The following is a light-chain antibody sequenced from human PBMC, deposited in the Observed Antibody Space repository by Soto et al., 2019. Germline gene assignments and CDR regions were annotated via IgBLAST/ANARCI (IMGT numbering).Light chain of an antibody. CDR3: SSYTCSPNYV. CDR1: SIDIAPYNY. J-gene: IGLJ1*01. Sequence: QSALTQPASVSGSPGQSPTISCTGTSIDIAPYNYVSWYQQHPGKAPKLIIYEVSYRPSGISNRFSGSKSGNTASLTISGLQAEDEADYDCSSYTCSPNYVCGTGTKVPVL. V-gene: IGLV2-14*01. CDR2: EVS.